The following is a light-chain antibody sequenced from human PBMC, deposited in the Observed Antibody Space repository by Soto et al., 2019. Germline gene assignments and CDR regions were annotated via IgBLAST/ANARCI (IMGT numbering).Light chain of an antibody. CDR3: QQYNNWPPIT. CDR2: GAS. Sequence: EIVMTQSPASLSVSQGERATLSCRASQSVSTNLAWYQQKPGQAPRLLISGASTRASGIPDRFSGSGSGTDFTLTISSLQSEDFAIYYCQQYNNWPPITFGQGTRLEIK. J-gene: IGKJ5*01. V-gene: IGKV3-15*01. CDR1: QSVSTN.